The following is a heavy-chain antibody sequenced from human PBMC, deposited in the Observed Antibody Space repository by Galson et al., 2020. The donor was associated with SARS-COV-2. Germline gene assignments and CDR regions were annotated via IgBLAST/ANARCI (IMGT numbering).Heavy chain of an antibody. CDR3: ARGFYGSGLDS. J-gene: IGHJ4*02. Sequence: SQTLSLTCTVSGRSIRRGGSFWISFRQHPGEALEWNGYIFPTGSTYYNPSLTSPVRISLDTSQNQFSLRMTSVTAADTAVYYCARGFYGSGLDSWGQGSLVRVSS. CDR1: GRSIRRGGSF. V-gene: IGHV4-31*01. CDR2: IFPTGST. D-gene: IGHD3-10*01.